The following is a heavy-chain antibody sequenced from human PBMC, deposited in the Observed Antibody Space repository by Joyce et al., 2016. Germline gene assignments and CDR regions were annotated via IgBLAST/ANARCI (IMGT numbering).Heavy chain of an antibody. D-gene: IGHD3-3*01. Sequence: EVQLVESGEGLVQPGGSLRLSCAASGFTFSHYWMNWVRQAPGKGLEGVANIRQDGSETYYVDSVRGRFTIARDNAKNSLYLQMNSLRAEDTAVYYCAREGMTIFGVAFYGMDVWGQGTTVTVSS. J-gene: IGHJ6*02. V-gene: IGHV3-7*03. CDR1: GFTFSHYW. CDR3: AREGMTIFGVAFYGMDV. CDR2: IRQDGSET.